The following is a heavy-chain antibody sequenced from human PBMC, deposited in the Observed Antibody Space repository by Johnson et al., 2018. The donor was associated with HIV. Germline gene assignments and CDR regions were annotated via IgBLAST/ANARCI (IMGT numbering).Heavy chain of an antibody. CDR2: IYSGGST. CDR3: AKDKAVPGGSQWLALTRDAFDI. D-gene: IGHD6-19*01. CDR1: GFTFSDYY. J-gene: IGHJ3*02. Sequence: VQLVETGGGVVQPGRSLRLSCAASGFTFSDYYMSWIRQAPGKGLEWVSVIYSGGSTYYADSVKGRFTISRDNSKNTLYLQMNSLRAEDTAVYYCAKDKAVPGGSQWLALTRDAFDIWGQGTMVTVSS. V-gene: IGHV3-66*02.